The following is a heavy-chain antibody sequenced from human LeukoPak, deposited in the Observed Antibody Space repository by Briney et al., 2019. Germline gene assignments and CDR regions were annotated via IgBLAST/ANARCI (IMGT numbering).Heavy chain of an antibody. CDR1: GFTFSSYA. Sequence: GGSLRLSCAASGFTFSSYAMHWVRQAPGKGLEWVAVISYDGSNKYYADSVKGRFTISRDNSKNTLYLQMNSLRAEDTAVYYCARDSDSLGGDAFDIWGQGTMVTVSS. J-gene: IGHJ3*02. D-gene: IGHD3-16*01. CDR3: ARDSDSLGGDAFDI. CDR2: ISYDGSNK. V-gene: IGHV3-30-3*01.